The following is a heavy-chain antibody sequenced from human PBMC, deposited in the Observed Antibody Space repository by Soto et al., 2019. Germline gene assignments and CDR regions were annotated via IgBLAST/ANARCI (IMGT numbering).Heavy chain of an antibody. Sequence: EVQLVESGGGLIPPGGYLRLSCAASGFLVNSAYMTWVRQAPGKGLEWLSMINSAGSTLYAESVKGRFTISRDNSKNRLDSQMNSLRAEDTAMYYCARSGYSFAWGYWGQGTLVIVTS. V-gene: IGHV3-53*01. CDR1: GFLVNSAY. CDR2: INSAGST. J-gene: IGHJ4*02. D-gene: IGHD5-18*01. CDR3: ARSGYSFAWGY.